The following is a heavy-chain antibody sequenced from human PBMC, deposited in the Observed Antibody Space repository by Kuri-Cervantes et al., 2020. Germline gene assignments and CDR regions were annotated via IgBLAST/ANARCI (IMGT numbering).Heavy chain of an antibody. V-gene: IGHV4-34*01. CDR3: ARASSSINTELDY. J-gene: IGHJ4*02. CDR1: GGSFSGYY. Sequence: SETLSLTCAVYGGSFSGYYWNWIRQPPGKGLEWIGEIYHSGSTNYNPSLKSRVTISVDTSKNQFSPKLSSVTAADTAVYYCARASSSINTELDYWGQGTLVTVSS. D-gene: IGHD3-22*01. CDR2: IYHSGST.